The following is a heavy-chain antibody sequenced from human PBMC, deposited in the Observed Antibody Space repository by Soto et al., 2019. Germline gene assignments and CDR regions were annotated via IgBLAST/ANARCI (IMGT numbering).Heavy chain of an antibody. CDR2: IIPIFGTA. J-gene: IGHJ4*02. CDR1: GGTFSSYA. D-gene: IGHD6-6*01. CDR3: ARLLPSSSATTG. V-gene: IGHV1-69*12. Sequence: QVQLVQSGAEVKKPGSSVKVSCKASGGTFSSYAISWVRQAPGQGLEWMGGIIPIFGTANYAQKFQGRVTIPADESTSTAYMELSSLSSEDTAVSYCARLLPSSSATTGWGQGTLVTVSS.